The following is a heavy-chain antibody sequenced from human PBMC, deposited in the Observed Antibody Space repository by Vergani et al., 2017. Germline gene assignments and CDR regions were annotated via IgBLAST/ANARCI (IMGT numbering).Heavy chain of an antibody. Sequence: QVQLVQYGAEVKKPGASVKVSCKVSGYTLTELSMHWVRQAPGKGLEWMGGFDPEDGETIYAQTFQGRVTMTEDTSTDTAYMELSSLRSEDTAVYYCATAQGEQWLVYGYFDYWGQGTLVTVSS. V-gene: IGHV1-24*01. J-gene: IGHJ4*02. CDR1: GYTLTELS. CDR2: FDPEDGET. CDR3: ATAQGEQWLVYGYFDY. D-gene: IGHD6-19*01.